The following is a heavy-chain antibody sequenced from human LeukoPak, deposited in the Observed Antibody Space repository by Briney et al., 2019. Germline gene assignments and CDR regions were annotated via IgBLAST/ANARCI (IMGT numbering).Heavy chain of an antibody. V-gene: IGHV1-8*01. J-gene: IGHJ4*02. CDR2: MNPNSGNT. Sequence: GASVKVSCKASGYTFTSYDINWVRQATGQGLEWMGWMNPNSGNTGYAQKFQGRVTMTRNTSISTAYMELSSLRSEDTAAYYCARGFFWYSGSYYGQGYYFDYWGQGTLVTVSS. CDR1: GYTFTSYD. CDR3: ARGFFWYSGSYYGQGYYFDY. D-gene: IGHD1-26*01.